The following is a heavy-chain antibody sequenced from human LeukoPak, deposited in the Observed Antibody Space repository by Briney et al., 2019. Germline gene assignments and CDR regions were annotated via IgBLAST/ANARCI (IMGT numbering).Heavy chain of an antibody. CDR3: VSPRGFSYGYFDY. D-gene: IGHD5-18*01. Sequence: ASETLSLTCTVSGGSISSSSAYWGWIRQPPGKGLEWIGSIYYSKNTYYNPSLKSRVTISADTSKNQFSLTLGSVSATDTAVYYCVSPRGFSYGYFDYWGQGTLVTVSS. V-gene: IGHV4-39*01. CDR2: IYYSKNT. J-gene: IGHJ4*02. CDR1: GGSISSSSAY.